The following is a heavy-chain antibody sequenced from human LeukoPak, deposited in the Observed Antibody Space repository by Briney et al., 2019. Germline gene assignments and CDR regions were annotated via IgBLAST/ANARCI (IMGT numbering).Heavy chain of an antibody. CDR1: GDSISSYF. CDR2: ISTSGTT. D-gene: IGHD1-26*01. V-gene: IGHV4-4*07. CDR3: AREVGSTGRALDI. Sequence: PSETLSLTCTVSGDSISSYFWSWIRQPAGKGLEWIGRISTSGTTNYNPSLKSRLTMSLDTSKHQSSLNLTSVTAADTAVYYCAREVGSTGRALDIWGLGTVVAVSS. J-gene: IGHJ3*02.